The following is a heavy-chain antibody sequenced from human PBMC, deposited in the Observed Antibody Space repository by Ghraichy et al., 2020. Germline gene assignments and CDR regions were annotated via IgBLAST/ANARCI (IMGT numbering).Heavy chain of an antibody. D-gene: IGHD2-2*01. Sequence: GGLRLSCTASGFTFGSYAMNWVRQAPGQGLEWISYVSHTSNLIYYAASVEGRFTISRDNAKNSLYLQMNSLSHEDTAVYYCVRGQPGIPAASYFDFWGQGTLVTVSS. CDR2: VSHTSNLI. J-gene: IGHJ4*02. CDR1: GFTFGSYA. CDR3: VRGQPGIPAASYFDF. V-gene: IGHV3-48*02.